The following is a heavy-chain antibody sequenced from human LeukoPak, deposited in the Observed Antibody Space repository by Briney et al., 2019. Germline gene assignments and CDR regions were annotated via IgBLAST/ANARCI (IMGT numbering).Heavy chain of an antibody. V-gene: IGHV3-23*01. CDR3: AKDLAGSGSYSFDI. Sequence: GGSLRLSCAASGFTFSNYDMNWVRQAPGRGLEGVSKISGSGGSTYWADSVKGRFTITSDNSKNKLYLQMNSLRAEDTAVYYCAKDLAGSGSYSFDIWGQGTLVTVSS. CDR2: ISGSGGST. D-gene: IGHD1-26*01. J-gene: IGHJ4*02. CDR1: GFTFSNYD.